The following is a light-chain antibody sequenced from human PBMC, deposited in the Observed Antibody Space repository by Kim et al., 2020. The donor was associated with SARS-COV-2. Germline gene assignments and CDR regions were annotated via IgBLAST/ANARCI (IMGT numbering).Light chain of an antibody. V-gene: IGLV3-21*02. J-gene: IGLJ2*01. Sequence: PGQTATITCGGSNIGSKSVHWYQQKPGQAPVLVVHSNVARPSGIPERFSGSTSGNTATLTIGRVEAGDEGDYYCQVWDSSGDHPVIFGGGTQLTVL. CDR3: QVWDSSGDHPVI. CDR1: NIGSKS. CDR2: SNV.